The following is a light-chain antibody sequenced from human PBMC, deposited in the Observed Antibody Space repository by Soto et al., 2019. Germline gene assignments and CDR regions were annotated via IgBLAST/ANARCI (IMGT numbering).Light chain of an antibody. V-gene: IGKV1-5*03. CDR3: QQYNSYSPT. CDR1: QSISSW. CDR2: KAS. Sequence: DIQMPQSPSTLSASVGDSVTITCRASQSISSWLAWYQQKPGKAPKLLIYKASSLESGVPSRFSGSGSGTEFTLTISSLQPDDFATYYCQQYNSYSPTVGQGTRLEI. J-gene: IGKJ5*01.